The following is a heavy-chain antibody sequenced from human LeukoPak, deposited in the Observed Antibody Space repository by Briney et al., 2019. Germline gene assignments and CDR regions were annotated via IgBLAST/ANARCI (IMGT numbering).Heavy chain of an antibody. CDR3: ARGVRYFDWLLPPLDD. V-gene: IGHV3-66*02. Sequence: GGSLRLSCAASGFTVSSNYMSWVRQAPGKGLEWVSVIYSGGSTYYADSVKGRSTISRDKSKNTLYLQMNSLRAEDTAVYYCARGVRYFDWLLPPLDDWGQGTLVTVSS. J-gene: IGHJ4*02. D-gene: IGHD3-9*01. CDR2: IYSGGST. CDR1: GFTVSSNY.